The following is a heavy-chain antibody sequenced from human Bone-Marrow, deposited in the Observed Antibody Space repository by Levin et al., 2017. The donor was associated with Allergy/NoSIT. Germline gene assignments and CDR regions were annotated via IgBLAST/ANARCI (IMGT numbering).Heavy chain of an antibody. J-gene: IGHJ6*02. CDR2: IKSKTDGGTT. D-gene: IGHD3-16*02. CDR1: GFTFSNAW. V-gene: IGHV3-15*01. CDR3: TTNYVWGSYRYTPNYYYDGMDV. Sequence: LSLTCAASGFTFSNAWMSWVRQAPGKGLEWVGRIKSKTDGGTTDYAAPVKGRFTISRDDSKNTLYLQMNSLKTEDTAVYYCTTNYVWGSYRYTPNYYYDGMDVWGQGTTVTVSS.